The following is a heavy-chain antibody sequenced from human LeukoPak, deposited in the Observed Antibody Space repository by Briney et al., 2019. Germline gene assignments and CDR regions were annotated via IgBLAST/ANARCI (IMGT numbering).Heavy chain of an antibody. V-gene: IGHV3-48*03. CDR3: ARGLLLWFGETNFDY. Sequence: PGGSLRLSCAASGFTFSSYEMNWVRQAPGKGLEWVSYISSSGSTIYYADSVKGRFTISRDNAKNSLYLQMNSLRAEDTAVYYCARGLLLWFGETNFDYWGQGTLVTVSS. J-gene: IGHJ4*02. CDR1: GFTFSSYE. CDR2: ISSSGSTI. D-gene: IGHD3-10*01.